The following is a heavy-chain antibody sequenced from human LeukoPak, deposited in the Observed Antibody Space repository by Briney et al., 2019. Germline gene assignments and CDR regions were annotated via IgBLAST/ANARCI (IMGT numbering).Heavy chain of an antibody. D-gene: IGHD3-10*01. CDR3: ARDPRGSGSYDY. Sequence: GGSLRLSCAASGFTFSSYGMHWVRQAPGKGLEWVAIIWSQGSNKYYADSVRGRFTISRDNSKNTLYLQMNSLRAEDTAAYYCARDPRGSGSYDYWGQGTLVTVSS. CDR1: GFTFSSYG. V-gene: IGHV3-33*01. J-gene: IGHJ4*02. CDR2: IWSQGSNK.